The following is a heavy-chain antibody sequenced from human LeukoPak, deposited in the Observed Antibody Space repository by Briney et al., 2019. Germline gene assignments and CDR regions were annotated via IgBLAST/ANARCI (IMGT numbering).Heavy chain of an antibody. CDR3: AREDLYYYDSSGSEYFQH. Sequence: ASVKVSCKASGYTFTGYYMHWVRQAPGQGLEWMGWINPNSGGTNFAQKFQGRVTMTRDTSISSAYMELSRLRSDDTAVYYCAREDLYYYDSSGSEYFQHWGQGTLVTVSS. CDR2: INPNSGGT. V-gene: IGHV1-2*02. CDR1: GYTFTGYY. D-gene: IGHD3-22*01. J-gene: IGHJ1*01.